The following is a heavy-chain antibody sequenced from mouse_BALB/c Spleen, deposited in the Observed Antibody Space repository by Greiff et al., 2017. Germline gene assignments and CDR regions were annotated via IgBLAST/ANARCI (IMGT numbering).Heavy chain of an antibody. CDR3: ASSYVGDY. Sequence: QVQLQQSGAELVKPGASVKLSCKASGYTFTSYRLPWVTQRPGHGLEWMGEINPSNGRTNYNEKFKSKATLTVDKASSTAYMQLSSLTSEDSAVYYCASSYVGDYWGQGTALTVSA. CDR2: INPSNGRT. D-gene: IGHD1-1*01. CDR1: GYTFTSYR. V-gene: IGHV1S81*02. J-gene: IGHJ2*01.